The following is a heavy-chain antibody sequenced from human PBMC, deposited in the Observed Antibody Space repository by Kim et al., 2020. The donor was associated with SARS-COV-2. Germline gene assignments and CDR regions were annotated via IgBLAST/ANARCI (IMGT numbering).Heavy chain of an antibody. J-gene: IGHJ4*02. Sequence: GGSLRLSCAVSGIDFDNYALLWVRQFPGRGLEWVSLISGDGDVIYYADSVKGRFTISRDSNKRSVYLQMNSLKTEDTAFYYCAKAPGYGDFPEYWGKGT. CDR2: ISGDGDVI. D-gene: IGHD4-17*01. CDR3: AKAPGYGDFPEY. CDR1: GIDFDNYA. V-gene: IGHV3-43*02.